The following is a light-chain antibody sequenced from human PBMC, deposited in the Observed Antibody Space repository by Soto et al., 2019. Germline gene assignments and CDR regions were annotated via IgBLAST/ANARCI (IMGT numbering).Light chain of an antibody. Sequence: QMTQSPSTVSASIGERVTISCRASQIISRWLAWYQQRPGEAPKLLIYDASTLESGVPSRFSGSGSGTELTLTISSLQSDDFAPYYCQHYNFYPWAFCQGTKVDIK. J-gene: IGKJ1*01. V-gene: IGKV1-5*01. CDR3: QHYNFYPWA. CDR1: QIISRW. CDR2: DAS.